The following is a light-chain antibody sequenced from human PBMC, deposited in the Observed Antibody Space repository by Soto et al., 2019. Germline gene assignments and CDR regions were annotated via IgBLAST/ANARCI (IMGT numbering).Light chain of an antibody. J-gene: IGLJ2*01. V-gene: IGLV2-8*01. CDR1: SRDVGGYDY. CDR2: EVS. Sequence: QSALTQPPSASGSPGQSVTISCTGTSRDVGGYDYVSWYQQHPGKAPKLMIYEVSKRPSGVPDRFSGSKSGNTASLTVSGLQAEDEADYYCSSYTSSSTRVFGGGTKLTVL. CDR3: SSYTSSSTRV.